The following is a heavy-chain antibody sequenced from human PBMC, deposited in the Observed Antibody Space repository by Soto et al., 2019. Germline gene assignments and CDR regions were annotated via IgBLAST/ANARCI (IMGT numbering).Heavy chain of an antibody. V-gene: IGHV4-39*07. Sequence: SETLSLTCTISGDSISISSYYWAWIRQPPGKGLEWIGSMYYSGSTYNNQSLKSRVTMSVDTPKKQFSLILSSMTAADTAVYYCARDGFGVGATYNWFNPWGQGTLVTVSS. CDR1: GDSISISSYY. CDR2: MYYSGST. D-gene: IGHD1-26*01. J-gene: IGHJ5*02. CDR3: ARDGFGVGATYNWFNP.